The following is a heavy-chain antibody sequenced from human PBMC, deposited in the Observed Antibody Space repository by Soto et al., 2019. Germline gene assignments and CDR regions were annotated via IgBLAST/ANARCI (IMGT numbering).Heavy chain of an antibody. V-gene: IGHV4-31*03. D-gene: IGHD4-4*01. CDR2: IYYSGST. CDR1: GGSISSANYY. CDR3: ARGYSNYEEGPAFDI. J-gene: IGHJ3*02. Sequence: SETQSLTCTVSGGSISSANYYWSWIRQHPGKGLEWIGYIYYSGSTYYNPSLKSRVTISVDTSKNQFSLNLTSVTAADTAVYYCARGYSNYEEGPAFDIWGQGTMVTVSS.